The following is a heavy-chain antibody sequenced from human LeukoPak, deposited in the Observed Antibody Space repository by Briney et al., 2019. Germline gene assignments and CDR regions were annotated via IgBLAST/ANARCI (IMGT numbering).Heavy chain of an antibody. J-gene: IGHJ4*02. CDR3: VRLVGGDIGY. CDR2: TYYRSKWHN. CDR1: GDSVSNKDTA. D-gene: IGHD5-12*01. V-gene: IGHV6-1*01. Sequence: SQTLSLTCAISGDSVSNKDTAWNWIRQSPSRGLEWLGRTYYRSKWHNTYAASVKSRITINPDTSKNQFSLQLNSVTPEDTAVYFWVRLVGGDIGYWGQGTLVTVSS.